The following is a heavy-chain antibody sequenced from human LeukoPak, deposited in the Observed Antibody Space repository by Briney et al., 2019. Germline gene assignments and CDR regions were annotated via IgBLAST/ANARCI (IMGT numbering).Heavy chain of an antibody. CDR1: GGSISGFY. CDR3: ARGASGYSYG. Sequence: SETLSLTCTVSGGSISGFYWSWIRQPPGKGLEWFGYIYYTGSTNYNPSLKSRVTISVDTSKNQFSLRLTSVTAADTAVYYCARGASGYSYGWGQGTLVTVSS. J-gene: IGHJ4*02. D-gene: IGHD5-18*01. V-gene: IGHV4-59*08. CDR2: IYYTGST.